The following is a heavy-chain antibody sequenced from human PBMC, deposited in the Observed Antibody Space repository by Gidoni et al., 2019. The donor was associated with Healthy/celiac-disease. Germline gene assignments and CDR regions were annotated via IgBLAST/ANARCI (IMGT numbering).Heavy chain of an antibody. CDR2: ISSSGSTI. D-gene: IGHD5-18*01. CDR1: GLTFSSYD. V-gene: IGHV3-48*03. J-gene: IGHJ4*02. CDR3: ARGLRSDTAMVDY. Sequence: EVQLVESGGGLVQPGGSLRLPCAASGLTFSSYDMNWVRQAPGKGLEWVSYISSSGSTIYYADSVKGRFTISRDNAKNSLYLQMNSLRAEDTAVYYCARGLRSDTAMVDYWGQGTLVTVSS.